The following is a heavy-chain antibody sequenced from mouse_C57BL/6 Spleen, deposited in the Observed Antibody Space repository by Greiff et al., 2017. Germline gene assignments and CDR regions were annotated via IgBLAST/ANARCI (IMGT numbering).Heavy chain of an antibody. J-gene: IGHJ4*01. CDR3: ARYYGSFYAMDY. V-gene: IGHV3-6*01. CDR2: ISYDGSN. CDR1: GYSITSGYY. Sequence: DVKLVESGPGLVKPSQSLSLTCSVTGYSITSGYYWNWIRQFPGNKLEWMGYISYDGSNNYNPSLKNRISITRDTSKNQFFLKLNSVTTEDTATYYCARYYGSFYAMDYWGQGTSVTVSS. D-gene: IGHD1-1*01.